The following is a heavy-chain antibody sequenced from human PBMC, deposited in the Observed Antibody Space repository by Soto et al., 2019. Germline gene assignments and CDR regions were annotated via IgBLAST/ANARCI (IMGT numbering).Heavy chain of an antibody. Sequence: QVQLVQSGAEVKKPGASVKVSCKASGYTFTSYDINWVRQATGQGLEWMGWMNPNSGNTGYAQKFQGRVTMTRNTYISTAYMELSSLRSEDTAVYYCARGPTYYYDSSGFVDYWGQGTLVTVSS. CDR3: ARGPTYYYDSSGFVDY. J-gene: IGHJ4*02. V-gene: IGHV1-8*01. CDR1: GYTFTSYD. CDR2: MNPNSGNT. D-gene: IGHD3-22*01.